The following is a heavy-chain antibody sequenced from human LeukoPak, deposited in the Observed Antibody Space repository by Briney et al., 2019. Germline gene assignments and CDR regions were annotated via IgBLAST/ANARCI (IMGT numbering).Heavy chain of an antibody. V-gene: IGHV4-30-4*01. D-gene: IGHD5-18*01. CDR3: ARILGYSYGQADS. CDR2: IYYSGST. CDR1: GGSISSGDYY. J-gene: IGHJ4*02. Sequence: SETLSLTCTVSGGSISSGDYYWSWIRQPPGKGLEWIGYIYYSGSTYYNPSLKSRVTISVATSKNQFSLRLSSVTAADTAVYYCARILGYSYGQADSWGQGTLVTVSS.